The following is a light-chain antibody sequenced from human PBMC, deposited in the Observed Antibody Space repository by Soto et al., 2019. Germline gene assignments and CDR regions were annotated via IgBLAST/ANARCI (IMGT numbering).Light chain of an antibody. Sequence: ETVMTQSPATLSVTPGERVTLSCRASQSVGSHLAWYQQKPGQTPRLLMYATSVRATGVPARFSGSGSETDFTLTISSLQSEDFAVYYCQQYNDWPTYTFGRGTKLEIK. J-gene: IGKJ2*01. V-gene: IGKV3-15*01. CDR1: QSVGSH. CDR3: QQYNDWPTYT. CDR2: ATS.